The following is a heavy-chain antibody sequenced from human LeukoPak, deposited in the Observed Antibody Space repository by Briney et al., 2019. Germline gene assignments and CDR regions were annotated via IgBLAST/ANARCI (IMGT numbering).Heavy chain of an antibody. D-gene: IGHD2-15*01. CDR3: AKGAIAALNAYFDY. CDR1: GFTVSRNY. J-gene: IGHJ4*02. V-gene: IGHV3-53*01. Sequence: GGSLRLSCAASGFTVSRNYMSWVRQAPGKGLEWVSEIYSGGSTYYAASVKGRFSISRDNSKNTLYLQMNSLRAEDTAVYYCAKGAIAALNAYFDYWGQGTLVTVSS. CDR2: IYSGGST.